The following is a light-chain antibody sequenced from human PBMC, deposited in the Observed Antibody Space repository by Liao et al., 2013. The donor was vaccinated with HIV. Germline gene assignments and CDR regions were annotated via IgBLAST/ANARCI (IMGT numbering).Light chain of an antibody. Sequence: SYVLTQPPSVSVAPGKTARITCEGNNIGSKSVHWYQQNPGQAPVLVMYHDSDRPSGIPERFSASNSGNTATLTISRVEAGDEADYYCQVWDSATDHRVFGGGTKLTVL. CDR3: QVWDSATDHRV. CDR1: NIGSKS. CDR2: HDS. J-gene: IGLJ3*02. V-gene: IGLV3-21*04.